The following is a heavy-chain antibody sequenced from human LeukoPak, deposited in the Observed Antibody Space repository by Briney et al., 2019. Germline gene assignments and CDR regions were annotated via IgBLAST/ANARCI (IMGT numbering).Heavy chain of an antibody. CDR1: GYTFTSYD. CDR3: ARGITMVRGAPSAY. V-gene: IGHV1-8*01. Sequence: GASVKVSCKASGYTFTSYDINWVRHATGQGLEWMGWMNPNSGNTGYAQKFQGRATMTRNTSISTAYMELSSLRSEDTAVYYCARGITMVRGAPSAYWGQGTLVTVSS. J-gene: IGHJ4*02. CDR2: MNPNSGNT. D-gene: IGHD3-10*01.